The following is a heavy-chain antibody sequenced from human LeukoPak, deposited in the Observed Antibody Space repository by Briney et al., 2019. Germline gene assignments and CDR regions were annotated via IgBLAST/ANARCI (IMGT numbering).Heavy chain of an antibody. CDR3: AGGGGWNNFDY. J-gene: IGHJ4*02. V-gene: IGHV4-59*08. D-gene: IGHD6-19*01. CDR2: IYYSGST. Sequence: KTSETLPLTCTVSGGSISSNYWSWIRQPPGKGLEWIGYIYYSGSTNYNPSLKSRVTISVDTSKNQFSLKLSSVTAADTAVYYCAGGGGWNNFDYWGQGTLVTVSS. CDR1: GGSISSNY.